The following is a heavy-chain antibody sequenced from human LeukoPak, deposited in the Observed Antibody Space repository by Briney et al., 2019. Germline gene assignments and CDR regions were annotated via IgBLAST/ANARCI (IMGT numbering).Heavy chain of an antibody. Sequence: GGSLRLSCAASGFTFSSYAMSWVRQAPGKGLEWVSAISGSGGSTYYADSVKGRFTISRDNAKNSLYLQMNSLRAEDTAVYYCARDHSSGWYGRLPREVDYWGQGTLVTVSS. D-gene: IGHD6-19*01. J-gene: IGHJ4*02. CDR1: GFTFSSYA. CDR2: ISGSGGST. CDR3: ARDHSSGWYGRLPREVDY. V-gene: IGHV3-23*01.